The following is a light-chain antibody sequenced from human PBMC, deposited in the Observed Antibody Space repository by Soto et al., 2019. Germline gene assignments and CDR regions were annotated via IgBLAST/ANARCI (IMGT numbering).Light chain of an antibody. J-gene: IGLJ3*02. CDR3: CSYACRTTFGV. CDR2: EVS. CDR1: SSDVGGYNL. Sequence: QSALTQPTSVSGSPGQSITISCTGTSSDVGGYNLVSWYQQHPGKAPKLMIYEVSKRPSGVSNRFSGSKSGNTASLTISGLQAEDEADYYFCSYACRTTFGVFGGGTKVTVL. V-gene: IGLV2-23*02.